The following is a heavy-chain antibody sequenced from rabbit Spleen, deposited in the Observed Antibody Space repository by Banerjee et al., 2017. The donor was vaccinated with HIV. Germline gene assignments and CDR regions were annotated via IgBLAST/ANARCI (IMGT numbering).Heavy chain of an antibody. CDR1: GVSFSGNSY. Sequence: QSLEESGGDLVKPEGSLTLTCTASGVSFSGNSYMCWVRQAPGKGLEWIACIGAGSSGRTYYASWAKGRFTISKTSSTTVTLQMTSLTGADTATYFCARGSTSFRDFNLWGQGTLVTVS. CDR3: ARGSTSFRDFNL. D-gene: IGHD4-2*01. CDR2: IGAGSSGRT. J-gene: IGHJ4*01. V-gene: IGHV1S40*01.